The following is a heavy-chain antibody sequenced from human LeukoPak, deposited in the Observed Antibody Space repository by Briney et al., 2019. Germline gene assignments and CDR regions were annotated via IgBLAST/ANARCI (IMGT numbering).Heavy chain of an antibody. D-gene: IGHD3-22*01. CDR3: ASSSVRYYYDSSGYSSYYYYGMDV. J-gene: IGHJ6*02. V-gene: IGHV4-59*08. Sequence: SETLSLTCTVSGGSISSYYWSWIRQPPGKGLEWIGYIYYSGSTNYNPSLKSRVTISVDTSKNQSSLKLSSVTAADTAVYYCASSSVRYYYDSSGYSSYYYYGMDVWGQGTTVTVSS. CDR2: IYYSGST. CDR1: GGSISSYY.